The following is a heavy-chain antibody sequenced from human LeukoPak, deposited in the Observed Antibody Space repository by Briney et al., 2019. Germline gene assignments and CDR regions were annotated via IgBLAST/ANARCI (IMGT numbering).Heavy chain of an antibody. J-gene: IGHJ4*02. CDR1: GFTFSSYS. D-gene: IGHD3-3*01. V-gene: IGHV3-21*01. CDR3: AGHFGAWHYFDY. Sequence: GRSLRLSCAASGFTFSSYSMNWVRQAPGKGLEWVSSISSSGNYIYYADSMKGRFTISRDNSKNTLYLQMNSLRPEDTAVYYCAGHFGAWHYFDYWGQGTLVTVSS. CDR2: ISSSGNYI.